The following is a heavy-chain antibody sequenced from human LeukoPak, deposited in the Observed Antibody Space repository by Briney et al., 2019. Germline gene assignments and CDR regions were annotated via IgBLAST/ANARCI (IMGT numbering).Heavy chain of an antibody. CDR2: IYRDGRT. D-gene: IGHD6-13*01. Sequence: GGSLRLSCAASGLTVSQSYMTWVRQAPGKGLEWVSVIYRDGRTGYADSVEGRFTISRDNSKNTVFLQMNSLRAEDTAVYYCARVEVAAPGGYGPWGQGILVTVSS. CDR3: ARVEVAAPGGYGP. V-gene: IGHV3-53*01. CDR1: GLTVSQSY. J-gene: IGHJ5*02.